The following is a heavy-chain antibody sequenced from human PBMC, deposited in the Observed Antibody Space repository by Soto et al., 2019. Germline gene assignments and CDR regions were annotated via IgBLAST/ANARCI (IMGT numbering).Heavy chain of an antibody. CDR3: ARDRLYDSNTYYYKYGMDV. V-gene: IGHV3-30*15. CDR2: ISYDETDK. D-gene: IGHD3-22*01. Sequence: VAVISYDETDKYYADSVKGRFTISRDNSKNTLYLQMSSLRPEDTAVYYCARDRLYDSNTYYYKYGMDVWGQGTTVTVSS. J-gene: IGHJ6*02.